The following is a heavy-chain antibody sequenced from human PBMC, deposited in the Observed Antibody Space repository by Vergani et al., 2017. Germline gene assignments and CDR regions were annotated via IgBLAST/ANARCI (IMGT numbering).Heavy chain of an antibody. D-gene: IGHD3-9*01. CDR3: ARARCIETCYMSNWLDS. V-gene: IGHV3-21*01. CDR1: GFTFSSYA. CDR2: LNKNNYYI. Sequence: EVQLLESGGGLVQPGGSLRLSCAASGFTFSSYAMSWVRQVPGKGLEWVSSLNKNNYYIYYADSVKGRFTISRDNAQNTLYLQMNSLRVEDTGVYYCARARCIETCYMSNWLDSWGQGTLVTVSS. J-gene: IGHJ5*01.